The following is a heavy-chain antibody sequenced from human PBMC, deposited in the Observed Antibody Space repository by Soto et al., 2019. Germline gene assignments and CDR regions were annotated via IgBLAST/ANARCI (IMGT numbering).Heavy chain of an antibody. CDR1: GFTFSSYA. CDR3: AKDLNQTGSYSSGWYSSADYYYGMDV. J-gene: IGHJ6*02. D-gene: IGHD6-19*01. V-gene: IGHV3-23*01. Sequence: GGSLRLSCAASGFTFSSYAMSWVRQAPGKGLEWVSAISGSGGSTYYADSVKGRFTISRDNSKNTLYLQMNSLRAEDTAVYYCAKDLNQTGSYSSGWYSSADYYYGMDVWGQGTTVTVSS. CDR2: ISGSGGST.